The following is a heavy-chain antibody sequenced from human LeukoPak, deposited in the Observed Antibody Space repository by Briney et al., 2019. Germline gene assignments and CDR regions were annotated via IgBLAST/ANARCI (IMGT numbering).Heavy chain of an antibody. V-gene: IGHV4-38-2*01. CDR1: GYSISSGYY. CDR3: ARVGPRYSGSYRGDYFDY. CDR2: IYHSGST. D-gene: IGHD1-26*01. Sequence: PSETLSLTCAVSGYSISSGYYWGWIRQPPGKGLEWIGSIYHSGSTYYNPSLKSRVTMSVDTSKNQFSLKLSSVTAADTAVYYCARVGPRYSGSYRGDYFDYWGQGTLVTVSS. J-gene: IGHJ4*02.